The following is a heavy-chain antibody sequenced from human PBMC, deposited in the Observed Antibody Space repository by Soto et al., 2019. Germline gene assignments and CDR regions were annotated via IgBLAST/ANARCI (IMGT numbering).Heavy chain of an antibody. V-gene: IGHV1-69*13. D-gene: IGHD1-1*01. CDR3: AAGRHLERQRYGMDV. CDR1: GGTFSSYA. Sequence: VKVSCKASGGTFSSYAISWVRQAPGQGLEWMGGIIPIFGTANYAQKFQERVTITRDMSTSTAYMELSSLRSEDTAVYYCAAGRHLERQRYGMDVWGQGTTVTVSS. J-gene: IGHJ6*02. CDR2: IIPIFGTA.